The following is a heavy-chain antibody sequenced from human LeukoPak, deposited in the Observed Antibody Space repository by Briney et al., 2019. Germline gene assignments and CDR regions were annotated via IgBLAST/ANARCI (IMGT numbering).Heavy chain of an antibody. CDR3: AKDLPPFVTTVTTFGKDY. CDR2: ISYDGSNK. CDR1: GFTFSSYA. V-gene: IGHV3-30*04. D-gene: IGHD4-17*01. Sequence: GGSLRLSCAASGFTFSSYAMHWVRQAPGKGLEWVAVISYDGSNKYYADSVKGRFTISRDNSKNTLYLQMNSLRAEDTAVYYCAKDLPPFVTTVTTFGKDYWGQGTLATVSS. J-gene: IGHJ4*02.